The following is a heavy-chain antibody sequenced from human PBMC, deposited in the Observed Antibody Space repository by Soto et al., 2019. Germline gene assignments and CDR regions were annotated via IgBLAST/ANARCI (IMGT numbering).Heavy chain of an antibody. D-gene: IGHD5-18*01. J-gene: IGHJ4*02. Sequence: EVQLVESGGGLVQPGRSLRLSCVVSGFTFDDYAMHWVRQAPGGGLEWVSGINWNSAVIGYADSGKGRFTISRDNAKNALYLQMTSLRSEDTALYYCARDPSVTAIGRADHWGQGTLVTVSS. CDR1: GFTFDDYA. CDR2: INWNSAVI. CDR3: ARDPSVTAIGRADH. V-gene: IGHV3-9*01.